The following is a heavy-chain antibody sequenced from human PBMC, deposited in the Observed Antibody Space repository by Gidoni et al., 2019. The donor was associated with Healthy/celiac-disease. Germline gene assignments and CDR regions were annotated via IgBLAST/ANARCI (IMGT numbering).Heavy chain of an antibody. Sequence: EVQLVESGGGLVQPGGSLRLSCAASGFTFSSYAMHWVRQAPGKGLEYVSAISSNGGSTYYANSVKGRFTISRDNSKNTLYLQMGSMRAEDMAVYYCARGRVAATLWGQGTLVTVSS. CDR2: ISSNGGST. CDR3: ARGRVAATL. CDR1: GFTFSSYA. D-gene: IGHD2-15*01. V-gene: IGHV3-64*01. J-gene: IGHJ4*02.